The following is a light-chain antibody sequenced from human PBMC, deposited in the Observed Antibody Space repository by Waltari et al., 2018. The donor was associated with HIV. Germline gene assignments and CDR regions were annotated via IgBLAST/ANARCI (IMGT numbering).Light chain of an antibody. CDR1: SSDSGGFKS. Sequence: QSALTQPASVSGSPGQSITISCTGTSSDSGGFKSVSWYQQSPGKAPKLIIYDVSYRPSGGSKRFSGSKSGNTASLTISGLQAEDEADYYCGSSMTNVNMDVFGGGTKLTVL. J-gene: IGLJ2*01. V-gene: IGLV2-14*03. CDR2: DVS. CDR3: GSSMTNVNMDV.